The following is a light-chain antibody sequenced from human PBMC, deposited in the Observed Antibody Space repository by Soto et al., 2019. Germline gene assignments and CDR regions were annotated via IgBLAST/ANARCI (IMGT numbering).Light chain of an antibody. Sequence: EFVLTQSPGTLSLSPGERATLSCRASQTVRNNYLAWYQQKPGQAPRLLTYDASTRATGIPARFSGSGSGTDFSLTISSLEPEDVAVYYCQQRSQWPPMTFGQGTRLEIK. CDR2: DAS. CDR3: QQRSQWPPMT. J-gene: IGKJ5*01. V-gene: IGKV3D-20*02. CDR1: QTVRNNY.